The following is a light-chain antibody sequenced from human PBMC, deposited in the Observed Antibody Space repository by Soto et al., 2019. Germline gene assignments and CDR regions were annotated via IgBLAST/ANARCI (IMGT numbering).Light chain of an antibody. V-gene: IGLV2-14*03. CDR3: SSYTTSSTYV. CDR2: DVT. J-gene: IGLJ1*01. CDR1: NSDVGAYNY. Sequence: QSALTQPASVSGSPGQSITISCTGTNSDVGAYNYVSWYQQHPGKAPKLMIYDVTNRLSGVSNRFSGSKSGYTASLTISGLQAEDEADYYCSSYTTSSTYVFGTGTKVTVL.